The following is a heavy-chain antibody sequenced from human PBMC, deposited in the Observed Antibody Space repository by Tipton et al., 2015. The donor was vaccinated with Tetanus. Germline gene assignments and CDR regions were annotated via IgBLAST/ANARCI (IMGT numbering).Heavy chain of an antibody. Sequence: TLSLTCTVSGGSIRGGTFYWGWIRQPPGKGLEWIGSIYESGDTYYIPSLKSRVTISVDTSKNQFSLNLTSMAAADTGVYYCARHQSGYVTPFDYWGQGNLVPVSS. CDR3: ARHQSGYVTPFDY. J-gene: IGHJ4*02. CDR1: GGSIRGGTFY. V-gene: IGHV4-39*01. CDR2: IYESGDT. D-gene: IGHD3-3*01.